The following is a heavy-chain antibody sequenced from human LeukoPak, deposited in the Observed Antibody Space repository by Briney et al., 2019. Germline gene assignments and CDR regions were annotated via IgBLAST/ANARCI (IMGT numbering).Heavy chain of an antibody. V-gene: IGHV4-39*01. Sequence: SETLSLTCTVSGGSIRSSYYYWGWIRQPPGKGLEWIGSVYDSGSTYYNPSLKSRVTISVDTSKNQFSLKLNPVTAADTAVYYCARHPWNYAWYFDYWGQGTLVTVSS. J-gene: IGHJ4*02. CDR3: ARHPWNYAWYFDY. D-gene: IGHD1-7*01. CDR2: VYDSGST. CDR1: GGSIRSSYYY.